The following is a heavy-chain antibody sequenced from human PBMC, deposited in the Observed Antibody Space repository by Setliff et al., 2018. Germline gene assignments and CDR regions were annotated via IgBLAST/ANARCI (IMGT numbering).Heavy chain of an antibody. CDR3: AREGRSSTRGWYMDA. CDR2: IHYRGTT. CDR1: GASISSGTYY. J-gene: IGHJ6*03. V-gene: IGHV4-39*07. D-gene: IGHD2-2*01. Sequence: SETLSLTCTVSGASISSGTYYWAWIRQPPGKGLEWIGRIHYRGTTYSNASLKSRATISVDTSKNQFSLKLTSMTAADTAVYFCAREGRSSTRGWYMDAWGKGTSVTVSS.